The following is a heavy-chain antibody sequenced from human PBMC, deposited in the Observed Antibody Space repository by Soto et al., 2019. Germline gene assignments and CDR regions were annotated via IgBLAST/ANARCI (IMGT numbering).Heavy chain of an antibody. Sequence: AVKVSCKASGGTFSSYAISWVRQAPGQGLEWMGGIIPIFGTANYAQKFQGRVTITADESTSTAYMELSSLRSEDTAVYYCARADCRSTSCYAYYYYGMDVWGQGTPVTVSS. V-gene: IGHV1-69*13. J-gene: IGHJ6*02. CDR3: ARADCRSTSCYAYYYYGMDV. CDR1: GGTFSSYA. D-gene: IGHD2-2*01. CDR2: IIPIFGTA.